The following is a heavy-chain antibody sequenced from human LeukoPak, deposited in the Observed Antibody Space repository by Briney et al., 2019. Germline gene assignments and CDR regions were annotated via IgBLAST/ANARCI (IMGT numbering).Heavy chain of an antibody. J-gene: IGHJ4*02. CDR1: GGTFSSYA. D-gene: IGHD2-8*01. CDR3: ARITNGVSGRPDY. CDR2: IIPIFGTA. V-gene: IGHV1-69*05. Sequence: SVKVSCKASGGTFSSYAISWVRQAPGQGLEWMGGIIPIFGTANYAQKFQGRVTITTDESTSTAYMELSSLRSEDTAVYYCARITNGVSGRPDYWGQGTLVTVSS.